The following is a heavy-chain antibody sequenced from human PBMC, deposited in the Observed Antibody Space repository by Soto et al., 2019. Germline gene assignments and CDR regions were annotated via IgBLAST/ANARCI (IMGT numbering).Heavy chain of an antibody. D-gene: IGHD4-17*01. V-gene: IGHV4-39*01. J-gene: IGHJ4*02. CDR1: GGSVSTDSHY. Sequence: QLQLQESGPGLVKPSETLSLTCTVSGGSVSTDSHYWAWIRQPPGKGLEWIGSIHYDGRTYYNPPLKSRVAVSLDTSTNQFSLTLVFVSAADTAMYYCGRHLGNYGDWAFDYWGRGTLVTISS. CDR2: IHYDGRT. CDR3: GRHLGNYGDWAFDY.